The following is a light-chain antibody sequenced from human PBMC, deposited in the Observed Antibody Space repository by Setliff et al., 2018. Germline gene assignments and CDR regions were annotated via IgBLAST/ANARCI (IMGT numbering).Light chain of an antibody. Sequence: QSALTQPPSVSGAPGQRVTISRTGSSSNIGAGYDVHWYQQLPGTAPKLLIYGNSNRPSGVPDRFSGSKSGTSASLAITGLQAEDEADYYCQSYDSSLSEIFGTGTKVTVL. CDR1: SSNIGAGYD. CDR3: QSYDSSLSEI. V-gene: IGLV1-40*01. J-gene: IGLJ1*01. CDR2: GNS.